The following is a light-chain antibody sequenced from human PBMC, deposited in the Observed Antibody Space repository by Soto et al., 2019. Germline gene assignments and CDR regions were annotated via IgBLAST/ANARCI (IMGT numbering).Light chain of an antibody. CDR1: QRISSN. CDR3: QHYNNWPPWT. Sequence: KVMTHSLATLSFSPGERATLSFSASQRISSNLAWYQQRPGQAPRLLIYGASTRAPGIPARFSGSGSETEFTLTISSLQSEDFAVYYCQHYNNWPPWTFGQGTKVDIK. CDR2: GAS. V-gene: IGKV3-15*01. J-gene: IGKJ1*01.